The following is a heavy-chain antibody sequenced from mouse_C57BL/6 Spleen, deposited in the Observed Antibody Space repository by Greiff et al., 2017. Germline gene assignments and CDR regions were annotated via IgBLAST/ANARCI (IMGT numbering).Heavy chain of an antibody. CDR3: ARGITTVVGAMDY. CDR1: GSTFTSYW. CDR2: INPSNGGT. D-gene: IGHD1-1*01. V-gene: IGHV1-53*01. Sequence: QQSCKASGSTFTSYWMHWVKQRPGRGLEWIGNINPSNGGTNYNEKFKSKATLTVDKSSSTAYMQLSSLTSEDSAVYYCARGITTVVGAMDYWGQGTSVTVSS. J-gene: IGHJ4*01.